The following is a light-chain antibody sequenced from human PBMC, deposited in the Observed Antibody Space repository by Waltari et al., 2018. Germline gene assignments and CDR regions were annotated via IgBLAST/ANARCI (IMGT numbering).Light chain of an antibody. Sequence: IMLTQSPGTLSLSPGERATLSCRASQSISRYLAWYQQKPGQAPRLLIYDASTRATGIPDRFSGSGSGTDFSLTISRLVPEDFAVYYCQKYGSLPATFGQGTKVEIK. CDR2: DAS. J-gene: IGKJ1*01. V-gene: IGKV3-20*01. CDR1: QSISRY. CDR3: QKYGSLPAT.